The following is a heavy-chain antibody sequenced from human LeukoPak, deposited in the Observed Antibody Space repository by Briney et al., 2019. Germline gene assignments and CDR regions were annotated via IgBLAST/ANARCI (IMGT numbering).Heavy chain of an antibody. J-gene: IGHJ4*02. D-gene: IGHD6-13*01. Sequence: VASVKVSCKASGFTFTSSAVQWVRQARGQRLEWIGWIVVGSGNTKYSQKFQGRVTITRDTSANTAYMELSSLTSEDTAVYHCARGAAEGLDYWGQGILVTVSS. CDR2: IVVGSGNT. V-gene: IGHV1-58*01. CDR3: ARGAAEGLDY. CDR1: GFTFTSSA.